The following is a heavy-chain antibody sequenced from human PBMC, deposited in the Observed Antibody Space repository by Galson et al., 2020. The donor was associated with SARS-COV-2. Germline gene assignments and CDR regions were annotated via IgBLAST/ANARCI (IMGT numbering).Heavy chain of an antibody. J-gene: IGHJ6*03. CDR1: GGYFKNYY. CDR3: VRGAEERRIIVVVPYYYTYMDV. Sequence: SQTLSLTCAVDGGYFKNYYRTRIRQSPGKGLQWIGEINHRGTTTYDSSLPGRHPMSVDTSKNQFSLRLSSVTAADTAVYYCVRGAEERRIIVVVPYYYTYMDVWGGGTAVTVSS. CDR2: INHRGTT. D-gene: IGHD2-2*01. V-gene: IGHV4-34*01.